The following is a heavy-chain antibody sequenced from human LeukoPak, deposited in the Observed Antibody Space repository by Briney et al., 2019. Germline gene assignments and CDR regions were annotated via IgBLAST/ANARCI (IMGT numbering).Heavy chain of an antibody. CDR3: ARVSSGGSFPDYYYGMDV. Sequence: PSETLSLTFAVYGGSFSGYYWSWIRQPPGKGLEWIGEINHSGSTNYNPSLKSRVTISVDTSKNQFSLKLSSVTAADTAVYYCARVSSGGSFPDYYYGMDVWGQGTTVTVSS. J-gene: IGHJ6*02. CDR1: GGSFSGYY. D-gene: IGHD2-15*01. V-gene: IGHV4-34*01. CDR2: INHSGST.